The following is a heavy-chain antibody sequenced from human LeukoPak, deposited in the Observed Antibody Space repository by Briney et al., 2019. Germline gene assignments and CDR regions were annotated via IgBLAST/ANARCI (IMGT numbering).Heavy chain of an antibody. J-gene: IGHJ6*04. D-gene: IGHD2-15*01. Sequence: PGGSLRLSCAASGLTFSSYSMNWVRQAPGKGLEWVSSITSSSSYIYYADSVKGRFTIPRDNAKNSLYLQMNSLRAEDTALYYCARVQRYCRGGSCYDYYYYGMDVWGKGTTVTVSS. CDR1: GLTFSSYS. CDR2: ITSSSSYI. CDR3: ARVQRYCRGGSCYDYYYYGMDV. V-gene: IGHV3-21*01.